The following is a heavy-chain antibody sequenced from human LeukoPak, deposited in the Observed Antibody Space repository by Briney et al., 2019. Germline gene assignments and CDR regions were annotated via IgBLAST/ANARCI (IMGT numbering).Heavy chain of an antibody. CDR3: AGGGLVPFYFDY. CDR2: IYSSGST. Sequence: SETLSLTCTVSGGSISSGVYYWSWIRQPAGKGLEWIGRIYSSGSTNYNPSLKSRVTMSADTSKNQFSLKLSSVTAADTAVYYCAGGGLVPFYFDYWGQGTLVTVSS. D-gene: IGHD6-19*01. V-gene: IGHV4-61*02. CDR1: GGSISSGVYY. J-gene: IGHJ4*02.